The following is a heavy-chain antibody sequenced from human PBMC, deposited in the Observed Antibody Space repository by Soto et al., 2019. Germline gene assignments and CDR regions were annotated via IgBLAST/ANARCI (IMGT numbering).Heavy chain of an antibody. CDR1: GFTFSSYS. CDR3: ARDAHVDTAMARYYGMDV. D-gene: IGHD5-18*01. V-gene: IGHV3-21*01. J-gene: IGHJ6*02. CDR2: ISSSSSYI. Sequence: EVQLVESGGGLVKPGGSLRLSCAASGFTFSSYSMNWVREAPGKGLEWVSSISSSSSYIYYADSVKGRFTISRDNAKNSLYLQMNSLRAEDTAVYYCARDAHVDTAMARYYGMDVWGQGTTVTVSS.